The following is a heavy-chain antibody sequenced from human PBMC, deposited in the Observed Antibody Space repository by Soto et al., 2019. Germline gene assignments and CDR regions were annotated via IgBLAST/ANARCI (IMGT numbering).Heavy chain of an antibody. Sequence: PSETLSLTCAVYGGSFSGYYWTWIRQPPGTGLEWIGEINHSGSTNYNPSLKSRVNISVDTTKNQFSLKLTSVTAADTAVYYGARKKITGLFDYWGQGTLVTVSS. D-gene: IGHD2-8*02. CDR1: GGSFSGYY. CDR3: ARKKITGLFDY. J-gene: IGHJ4*02. V-gene: IGHV4-34*01. CDR2: INHSGST.